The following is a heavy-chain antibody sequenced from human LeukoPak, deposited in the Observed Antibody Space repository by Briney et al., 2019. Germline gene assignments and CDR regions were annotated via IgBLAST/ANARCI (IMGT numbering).Heavy chain of an antibody. CDR1: GFTFSTYA. J-gene: IGHJ4*02. Sequence: PGGSLRLSCSASGFTFSTYAMHWVRQAPGKGLEYVSSINTNGGSAYYAGSVKGRFTISRDNSKNTLYLQMSSLRPEDTAVYYCVKDVSGSYPFDYWGQGTLATVSS. D-gene: IGHD1-26*01. V-gene: IGHV3-64D*06. CDR2: INTNGGSA. CDR3: VKDVSGSYPFDY.